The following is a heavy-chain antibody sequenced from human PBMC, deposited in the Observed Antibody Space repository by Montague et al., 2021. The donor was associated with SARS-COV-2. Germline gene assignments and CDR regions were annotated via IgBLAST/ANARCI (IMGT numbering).Heavy chain of an antibody. CDR3: ARGRGGSYRTAFDI. Sequence: SLRLSCAASGFTFSSYAMHWVRQAPGKGLEWVAVISYDGSNKYYADSVKGRSTISRDNSKNTLYLQMNSLRAEDTAVYYCARGRGGSYRTAFDIWGQGTMVIVSS. CDR2: ISYDGSNK. D-gene: IGHD1-26*01. J-gene: IGHJ3*02. V-gene: IGHV3-30*04. CDR1: GFTFSSYA.